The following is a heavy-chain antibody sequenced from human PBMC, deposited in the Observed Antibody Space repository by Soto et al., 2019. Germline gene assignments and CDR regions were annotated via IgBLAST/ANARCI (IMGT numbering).Heavy chain of an antibody. D-gene: IGHD3-22*01. CDR3: ARDRWNYYDSSGYYGGEYYYGMDV. V-gene: IGHV1-18*01. J-gene: IGHJ6*02. CDR1: GYTFTSYG. CDR2: ISAYNGNT. Sequence: ASVKVSCKASGYTFTSYGISWVRQAPGQGLEWMGWISAYNGNTNYAQKLQGRVTMTTDTSTSTAYMELRSLRSDDTAVYYCARDRWNYYDSSGYYGGEYYYGMDVWGQGTTVTVYS.